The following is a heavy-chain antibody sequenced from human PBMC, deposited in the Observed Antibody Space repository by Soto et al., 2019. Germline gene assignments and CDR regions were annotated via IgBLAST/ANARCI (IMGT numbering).Heavy chain of an antibody. V-gene: IGHV3-74*01. Sequence: EVQLVESGGDLVQRGGSLRLSCAASGFPFSSYWMHWVRHTPGKGLDWVARISGDGVTTYYADSVTGRFTVSRDNAKNTLSMQISGLRAEDTAVYYCAREYYGLLTGYDTYHWGQGTLVSVSS. J-gene: IGHJ5*02. D-gene: IGHD3-9*01. CDR2: ISGDGVTT. CDR1: GFPFSSYW. CDR3: AREYYGLLTGYDTYH.